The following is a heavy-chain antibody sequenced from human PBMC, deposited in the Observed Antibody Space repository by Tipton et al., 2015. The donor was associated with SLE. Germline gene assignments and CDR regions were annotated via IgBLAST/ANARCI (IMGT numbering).Heavy chain of an antibody. D-gene: IGHD3-10*01. CDR2: IYYSGST. Sequence: LRLSCTVSGGSISSYYWSWIRQPPGKGLEWIGYIYYSGSTNYNPSLKSRVTISVDTSKYQFSLKLSSVTAADTAVYYCASEYGFPRYFDYWGQGTLVTVSS. V-gene: IGHV4-59*01. J-gene: IGHJ4*02. CDR1: GGSISSYY. CDR3: ASEYGFPRYFDY.